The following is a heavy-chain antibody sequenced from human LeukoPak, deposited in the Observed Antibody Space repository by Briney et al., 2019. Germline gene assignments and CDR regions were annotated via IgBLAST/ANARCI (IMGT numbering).Heavy chain of an antibody. J-gene: IGHJ4*02. Sequence: GGSLRLSCAASGFTFSSYGMHWVRQAPGKGLEWVAVISYDGSNKYYADSVKGRFSISRDNSKNTLYLQMNSLRAEDTAVYYCAKAGSWYGRAIDYWGQGTLVTVSS. CDR3: AKAGSWYGRAIDY. V-gene: IGHV3-30*18. D-gene: IGHD6-13*01. CDR1: GFTFSSYG. CDR2: ISYDGSNK.